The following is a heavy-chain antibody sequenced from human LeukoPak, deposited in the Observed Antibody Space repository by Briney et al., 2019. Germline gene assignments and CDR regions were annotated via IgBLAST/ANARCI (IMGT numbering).Heavy chain of an antibody. CDR2: ISGDGGST. CDR3: AKEPKEYYYDSSGFQQ. Sequence: GGSLRLSCAAPGFTFDDYAMHRVRQAPRNGLEWVSLISGDGGSTYYADSVKGRFTISRDHSKNSLYQQMNSLRNEDTALYYCAKEPKEYYYDSSGFQQWGQGTLVTVSS. CDR1: GFTFDDYA. J-gene: IGHJ1*01. V-gene: IGHV3-43*02. D-gene: IGHD3-22*01.